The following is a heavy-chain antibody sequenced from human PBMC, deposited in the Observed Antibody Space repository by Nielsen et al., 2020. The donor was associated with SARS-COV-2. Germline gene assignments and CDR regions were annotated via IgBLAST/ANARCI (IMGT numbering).Heavy chain of an antibody. D-gene: IGHD6-19*01. CDR1: GYIFTNYA. CDR2: INGANGNT. V-gene: IGHV1-3*01. J-gene: IGHJ5*02. CDR3: ARDPYNSGWFDP. Sequence: GESLKISCKASGYIFTNYAMQWVRQAPGEGLEWMGWINGANGNTGYSQKFQGRVTITRDTSANTAFMELNSLRSEDTAVYFCARDPYNSGWFDPWGQGTLVTISS.